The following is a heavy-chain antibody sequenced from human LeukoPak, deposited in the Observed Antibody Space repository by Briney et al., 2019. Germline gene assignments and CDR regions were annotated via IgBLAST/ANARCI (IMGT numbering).Heavy chain of an antibody. CDR1: GFTVSSNY. J-gene: IGHJ4*02. Sequence: GGSLRLSCAASGFTVSSNYMSWVRQAPGKGLEWVSVISGSSRSTYYADSVKGRFTISRDNAKNSLYLQMNSLRAEDTAVYYCARSQVGATTEDYWGQGTLVTVSS. D-gene: IGHD1-26*01. CDR2: ISGSSRST. V-gene: IGHV3-21*01. CDR3: ARSQVGATTEDY.